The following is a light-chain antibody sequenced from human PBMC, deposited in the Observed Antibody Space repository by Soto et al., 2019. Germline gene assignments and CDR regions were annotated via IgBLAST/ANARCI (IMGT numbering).Light chain of an antibody. CDR2: GAS. Sequence: IQMTQSPSSLSASVGDRVIITCRASQGIRNYVAWYQQKPGKVPKLLIYGASTLQSGVPSRFSGGGSGTDFTLTVGSLQPEDVGTYYCQNYNSVPFTFGPGTKVDIK. V-gene: IGKV1-27*01. CDR3: QNYNSVPFT. CDR1: QGIRNY. J-gene: IGKJ3*01.